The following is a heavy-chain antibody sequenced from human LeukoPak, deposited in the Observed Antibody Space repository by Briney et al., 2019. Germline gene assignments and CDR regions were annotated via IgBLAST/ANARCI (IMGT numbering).Heavy chain of an antibody. CDR3: ARTTVTPSWFDP. CDR1: GFTFSSYS. CDR2: ISSSSAYI. V-gene: IGHV3-21*01. D-gene: IGHD4-17*01. J-gene: IGHJ5*02. Sequence: PGGSLRLSCAASGFTFSSYSMNWVRQALGKALEWVSSISSSSAYIYYADSVKGRFTISRDNAKNSLYLQMNSLRAEDTAVYFCARTTVTPSWFDPWGQGTLVTVSS.